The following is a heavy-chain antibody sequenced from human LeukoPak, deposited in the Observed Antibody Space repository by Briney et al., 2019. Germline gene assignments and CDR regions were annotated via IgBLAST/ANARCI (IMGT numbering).Heavy chain of an antibody. CDR1: GSSISSSSYY. CDR2: IYYSGST. D-gene: IGHD6-13*01. V-gene: IGHV4-39*07. J-gene: IGHJ3*02. Sequence: PSETLSLTCTVSGSSISSSSYYWGWIRQPPGKGLEWIGSIYYSGSTYYNPSLKSRVTISVDTSKNQFSLKLSSVTAADTAVYYCATFPGIAAAGTDAFDIWGQGTMVTVSS. CDR3: ATFPGIAAAGTDAFDI.